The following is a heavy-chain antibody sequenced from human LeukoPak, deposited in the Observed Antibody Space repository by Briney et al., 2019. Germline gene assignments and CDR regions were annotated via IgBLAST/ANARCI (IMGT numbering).Heavy chain of an antibody. D-gene: IGHD3-22*01. Sequence: PGGSLRLSGAASGFTFSSYAMHWVLQAPGKGLEWVAVISYDGSNKYYADSVKGRFTISRDNSKNTLYLQMNSLRAEDTAVYYCATLTHTTYYYDSRGYYIDYWGQGTLVTVSS. J-gene: IGHJ4*02. V-gene: IGHV3-30-3*01. CDR2: ISYDGSNK. CDR1: GFTFSSYA. CDR3: ATLTHTTYYYDSRGYYIDY.